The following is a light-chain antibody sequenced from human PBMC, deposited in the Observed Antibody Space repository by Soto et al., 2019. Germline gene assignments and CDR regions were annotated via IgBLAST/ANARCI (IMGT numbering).Light chain of an antibody. CDR3: QQYGGSPRT. J-gene: IGKJ1*01. V-gene: IGKV1D-12*01. CDR2: AAS. Sequence: DIQVTQSPSSVSASVGDRFTITFRSSQDIAAYLAWYQHKPGRAPELLIHAASSLQSGVPSRFGGSGSGTDFTLTINGLQPEDFAVYYCQQYGGSPRTFGQGTKVDI. CDR1: QDIAAY.